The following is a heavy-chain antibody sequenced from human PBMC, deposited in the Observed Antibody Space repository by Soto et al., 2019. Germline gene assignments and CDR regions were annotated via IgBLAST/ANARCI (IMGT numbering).Heavy chain of an antibody. CDR1: GFTFDDYA. V-gene: IGHV3-43D*04. D-gene: IGHD6-6*01. CDR2: ISWDGGST. CDR3: AKDTGDSSSRHYYYYYGMDV. Sequence: GGSLRLSCAASGFTFDDYAMHWVRQAPGKGLGWVSLISWDGGSTYYADSVKGRFTISRDNSKNSLYLQMNSLRAEDTALYYCAKDTGDSSSRHYYYYYGMDVWGQGTTVTVSS. J-gene: IGHJ6*02.